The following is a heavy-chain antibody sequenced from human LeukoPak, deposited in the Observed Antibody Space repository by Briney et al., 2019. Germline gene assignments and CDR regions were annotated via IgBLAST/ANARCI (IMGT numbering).Heavy chain of an antibody. V-gene: IGHV4-59*12. CDR2: IFYSGST. J-gene: IGHJ6*02. Sequence: IPSETLSLTCTVSGGSFISYDWSWIRQPPGKGLEWIGHIFYSGSTDYNPSLKSRVTISVDTSKNQFSLKLSSVTAADTAVYYCARVGCSSTEYYYYYGMDVWGQGTTVTVSS. CDR1: GGSFISYD. D-gene: IGHD2-2*01. CDR3: ARVGCSSTEYYYYYGMDV.